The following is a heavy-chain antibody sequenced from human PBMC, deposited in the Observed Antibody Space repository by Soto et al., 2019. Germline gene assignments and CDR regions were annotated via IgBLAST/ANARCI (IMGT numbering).Heavy chain of an antibody. Sequence: ASVKVSCKASGYTFTGYYMHWVRQAPGQGLEWMGWINPNSGGTNYAQKFQGRVTMTRDTSISTAYMELSRLRSDDTAVYYCARAGTYYYDSSGYFGWGQGTLVTVSS. CDR3: ARAGTYYYDSSGYFG. CDR1: GYTFTGYY. V-gene: IGHV1-2*02. CDR2: INPNSGGT. J-gene: IGHJ4*02. D-gene: IGHD3-22*01.